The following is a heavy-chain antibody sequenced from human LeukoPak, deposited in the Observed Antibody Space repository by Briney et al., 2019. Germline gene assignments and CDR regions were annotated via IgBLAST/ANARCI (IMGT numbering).Heavy chain of an antibody. Sequence: GGSLRLSCAASGFTFSSYWMHWIRQAPGKWLVWVSRINSDGSSTSYADSVKGRFTISRDNAKNTLYLQMNSLRAEDTAVYYCARDPINKYSSSWYDPWGQGTLVTVSS. J-gene: IGHJ5*02. D-gene: IGHD6-13*01. CDR2: INSDGSST. CDR1: GFTFSSYW. V-gene: IGHV3-74*01. CDR3: ARDPINKYSSSWYDP.